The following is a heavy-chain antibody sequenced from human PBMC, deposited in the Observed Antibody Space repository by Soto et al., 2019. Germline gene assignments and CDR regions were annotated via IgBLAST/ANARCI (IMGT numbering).Heavy chain of an antibody. Sequence: PSETLSLTCPVSGDTLTDYYLSWIRQSPGKGLEWIGYIYHSGSTYYNPSLKSRVTISIDTSKTQFSLKLSSVSAADTAVYYCARASRNYFDYWGQGTLVTVSS. CDR2: IYHSGST. CDR1: GDTLTDYY. J-gene: IGHJ4*02. CDR3: ARASRNYFDY. V-gene: IGHV4-59*01.